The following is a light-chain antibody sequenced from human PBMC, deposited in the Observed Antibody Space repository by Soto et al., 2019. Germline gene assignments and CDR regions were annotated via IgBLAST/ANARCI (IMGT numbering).Light chain of an antibody. CDR3: SSYVSGNTVV. CDR2: EVT. V-gene: IGLV2-14*01. CDR1: SRDVGGYHS. J-gene: IGLJ3*02. Sequence: QSALTQPASMSGSPGQSITISCSGTSRDVGGYHSVCWYQQHPGRVPKLLIYEVTNRPSGVSSRFSGSKSGNTASLTISGLQAEDEAEYYCSSYVSGNTVVFGGGTKLTVL.